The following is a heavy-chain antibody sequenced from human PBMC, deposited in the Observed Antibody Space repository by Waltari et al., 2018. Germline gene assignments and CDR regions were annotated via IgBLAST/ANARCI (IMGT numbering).Heavy chain of an antibody. CDR1: GCTFSSYW. D-gene: IGHD3-3*01. CDR2: IKQDGSET. J-gene: IGHJ4*02. V-gene: IGHV3-7*01. CDR3: ARDHVFREDFWSGYYDS. Sequence: EVQLEESGGGLVQPGGSLRLSCAASGCTFSSYWMTWVRQAPGKGLEWLANIKQDGSETYYADSLKGRFTISRDNAKNSLYLQMNSLRAEDTALYYCARDHVFREDFWSGYYDSWGQGTLVTVSS.